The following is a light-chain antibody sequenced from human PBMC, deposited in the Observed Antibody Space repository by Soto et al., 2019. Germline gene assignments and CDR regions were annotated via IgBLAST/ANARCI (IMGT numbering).Light chain of an antibody. CDR2: DAS. CDR3: QQYNGYKPWK. CDR1: QSVSRW. J-gene: IGKJ1*01. Sequence: DTRIPRSPYPLSCSVRDIVTRTGRASQSVSRWLAWYQQKPGKAPQVLIWDASSLQRGGPSRFSGSGSGTEFTLTISSRLHDDFAAYYCQQYNGYKPWKFGQGSMVDIK. V-gene: IGKV1-5*01.